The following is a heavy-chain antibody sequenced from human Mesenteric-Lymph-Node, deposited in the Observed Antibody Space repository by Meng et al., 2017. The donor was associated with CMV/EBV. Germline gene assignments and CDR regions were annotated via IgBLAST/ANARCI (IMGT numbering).Heavy chain of an antibody. CDR1: CGSFSGYY. CDR2: INHSGST. V-gene: IGHV4-34*01. J-gene: IGHJ4*02. D-gene: IGHD3-9*01. CDR3: ARGSSYDILTGYFDY. Sequence: QEWLHQWCGGLLMPSATLSVTCAGYCGSFSGYYWNWIRQYPEKGLEWIREINHSGSTTNNPSFTSRIIISVDTSTNQISLNMSSVTAADAAVYYCARGSSYDILTGYFDYWGQGALVTVSS.